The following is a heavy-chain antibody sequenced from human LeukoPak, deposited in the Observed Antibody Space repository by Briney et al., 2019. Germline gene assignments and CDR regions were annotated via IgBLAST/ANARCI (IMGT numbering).Heavy chain of an antibody. D-gene: IGHD3-3*01. V-gene: IGHV1-69*06. CDR2: IIPIFGTA. CDR3: ATMPNVLRFLEWSVDI. Sequence: ASVKASCKASGGTFSSYAISWVRQAPGQGLEWMGGIIPIFGTANYAQKFQGRVTMTEDTSTDTAYMELSSLRSEDTAVYYCATMPNVLRFLEWSVDIWGQGTMVTVSS. J-gene: IGHJ3*02. CDR1: GGTFSSYA.